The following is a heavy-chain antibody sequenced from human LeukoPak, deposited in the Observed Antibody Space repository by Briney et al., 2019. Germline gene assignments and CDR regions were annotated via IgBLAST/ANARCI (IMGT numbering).Heavy chain of an antibody. V-gene: IGHV3-21*01. CDR2: ISSSSAYI. J-gene: IGHJ4*02. CDR1: GSTFSSYS. CDR3: ARDIDYGDYDSYYFDS. Sequence: GGSLRLSCIVSGSTFSSYSMNWVRQAPGKGLEWVSCISSSSAYINYADSVQGRFTISRDNAKNSLYLQMNSLRAEDTAVYYCARDIDYGDYDSYYFDSWGLGTLVTVSS. D-gene: IGHD4-17*01.